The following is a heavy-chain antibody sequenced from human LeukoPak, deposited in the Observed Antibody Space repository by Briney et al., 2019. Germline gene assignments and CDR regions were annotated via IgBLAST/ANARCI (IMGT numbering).Heavy chain of an antibody. Sequence: GGSLRLSCAASGFTFSSHSMNWVRQAPGKGLEWVSSISSSSSYIYYRDSVKGRFTISRDNAKNSLYLQMNSLRAEDTAVYYCARGLIATADTFDYWGQGTLVTVSS. CDR2: ISSSSSYI. CDR1: GFTFSSHS. CDR3: ARGLIATADTFDY. V-gene: IGHV3-21*01. D-gene: IGHD6-13*01. J-gene: IGHJ4*02.